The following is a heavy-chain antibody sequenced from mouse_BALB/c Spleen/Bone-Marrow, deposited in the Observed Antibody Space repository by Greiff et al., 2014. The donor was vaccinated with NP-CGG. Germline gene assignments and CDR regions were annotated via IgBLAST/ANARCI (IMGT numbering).Heavy chain of an antibody. Sequence: VQLQQSGAELVRPGASVKLSCKASGYTFTSYWINWVKQRPGQGLEWIGNIYPSDSYTNYNQKFKDKATLTVDKSSSTAYMQLSSTTSEYSAVYYCTRSYGSSYEYYYDYWGQGTTLTVSS. J-gene: IGHJ2*01. V-gene: IGHV1-69*02. CDR1: GYTFTSYW. CDR2: IYPSDSYT. CDR3: TRSYGSSYEYYYDY. D-gene: IGHD1-1*01.